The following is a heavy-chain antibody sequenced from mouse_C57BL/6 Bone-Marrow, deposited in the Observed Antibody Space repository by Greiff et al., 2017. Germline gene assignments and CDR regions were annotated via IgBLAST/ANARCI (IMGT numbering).Heavy chain of an antibody. D-gene: IGHD1-1*01. Sequence: QVQLQQSGAELVKPGASVKMSCKASGYTFTTYPIEWMKQNPGQGLEWIGNFHPYNDDTKYNEKFKGKATLTVEKSSSTVYLELSRLTSDDSAVYYCASLSGKVGYFDYWGQGNTLTVTS. CDR1: GYTFTTYP. J-gene: IGHJ2*01. CDR2: FHPYNDDT. CDR3: ASLSGKVGYFDY. V-gene: IGHV1-47*01.